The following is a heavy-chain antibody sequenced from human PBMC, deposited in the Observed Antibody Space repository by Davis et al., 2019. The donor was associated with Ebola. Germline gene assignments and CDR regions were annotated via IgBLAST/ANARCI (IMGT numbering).Heavy chain of an antibody. CDR2: IYYSGST. V-gene: IGHV4-31*03. Sequence: MPSETLSLTCTVSGGSISNGDYYWSWFRQHPGKGLEWIGCIYYSGSTYYNPSLKSRVTISVDTSKNQFSLKLRSVTAADTAVYYCARGQEYQLLFGWFDPWGQGTLVTVSS. J-gene: IGHJ5*02. D-gene: IGHD2-2*01. CDR1: GGSISNGDYY. CDR3: ARGQEYQLLFGWFDP.